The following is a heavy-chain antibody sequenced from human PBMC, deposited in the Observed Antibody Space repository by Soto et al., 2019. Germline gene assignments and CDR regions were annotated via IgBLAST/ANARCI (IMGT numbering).Heavy chain of an antibody. CDR1: GFTFSIYA. V-gene: IGHV3-23*01. Sequence: EVQLLESGGGLVQPGGSLRLSCAASGFTFSIYAMSWVRQAPGKGLEWVSIISGSGDSTYYADSVKGRFTISRDNSKNTLYLQMNSLRAEDTAVYYCAKRTTGWYFDLWGRGTLVTVSS. CDR2: ISGSGDST. CDR3: AKRTTGWYFDL. J-gene: IGHJ2*01.